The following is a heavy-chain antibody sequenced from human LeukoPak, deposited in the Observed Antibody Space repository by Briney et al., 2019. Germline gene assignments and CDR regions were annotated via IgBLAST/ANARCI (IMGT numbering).Heavy chain of an antibody. Sequence: ASVKVSCKASGYTFTSYDINWVRQATGQGLEWMGWMNPNSGNTGYAQKFQGRVTMTRNTSISTAYMELSSLRSEDTAVYYCARVGVRFLEWSLTTYYYYYGMDVWGQGTTVTVSS. CDR3: ARVGVRFLEWSLTTYYYYYGMDV. CDR2: MNPNSGNT. CDR1: GYTFTSYD. V-gene: IGHV1-8*01. D-gene: IGHD3-3*01. J-gene: IGHJ6*02.